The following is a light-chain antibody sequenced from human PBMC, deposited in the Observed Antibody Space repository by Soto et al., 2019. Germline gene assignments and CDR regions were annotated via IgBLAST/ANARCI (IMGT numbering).Light chain of an antibody. J-gene: IGKJ5*01. CDR1: QSLVHMDGIAY. V-gene: IGKV2-30*02. CDR2: KVS. CDR3: MQGTHWPIT. Sequence: DVVMTQSPLSLPVTLGQPASISCRSNQSLVHMDGIAYFSWFQQRPGRSPRRLIYKVSNRDSGVPARFSGSGSGTDFALKISRVEAEDVGVYYCMQGTHWPITFGQGTRLEI.